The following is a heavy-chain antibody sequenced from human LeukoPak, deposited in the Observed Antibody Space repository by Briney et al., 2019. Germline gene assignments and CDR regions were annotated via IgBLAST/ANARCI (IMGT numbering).Heavy chain of an antibody. Sequence: ASVKVSCKASRYTLTSYDINWVRQATGQGLEGMGWMNPNSGNTGYAQKFQGRVTITRNTSISTAYMELSSLRSEDTAVYYCARGGVPAAIRLYYYYYYLDVWGKGTTVTVSS. CDR2: MNPNSGNT. D-gene: IGHD2-2*02. J-gene: IGHJ6*03. CDR3: ARGGVPAAIRLYYYYYYLDV. V-gene: IGHV1-8*01. CDR1: RYTLTSYD.